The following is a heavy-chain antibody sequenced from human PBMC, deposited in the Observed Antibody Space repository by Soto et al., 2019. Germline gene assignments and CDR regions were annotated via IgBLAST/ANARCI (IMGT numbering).Heavy chain of an antibody. CDR2: IYSSGST. D-gene: IGHD2-8*01. CDR3: ARDHPHSYGVYYFDY. J-gene: IGHJ4*02. CDR1: GGSISNYY. Sequence: SETLSLTCTVSGGSISNYYWNWIRQSPGKGLEWIGYIYSSGSTHYNPSLQNRVTISIDTSTDQVSLKVNSVTAADTAVYYCARDHPHSYGVYYFDYWGQGTPVT. V-gene: IGHV4-59*01.